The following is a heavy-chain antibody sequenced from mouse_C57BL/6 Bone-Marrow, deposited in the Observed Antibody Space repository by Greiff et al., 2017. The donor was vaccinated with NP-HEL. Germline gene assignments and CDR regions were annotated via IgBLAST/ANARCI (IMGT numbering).Heavy chain of an antibody. Sequence: VKLQESGAELARPGASVKLSCKASGYTFTSYGISWVKQRTGQGLEWIGEIYPRSGNTYYNEKFKGKATLTADKSSSTAYMELRSLTSEDSAVYFCARWGLLLRSPFAYWGQGTLVTVSA. V-gene: IGHV1-81*01. J-gene: IGHJ3*01. CDR3: ARWGLLLRSPFAY. CDR2: IYPRSGNT. CDR1: GYTFTSYG. D-gene: IGHD1-1*01.